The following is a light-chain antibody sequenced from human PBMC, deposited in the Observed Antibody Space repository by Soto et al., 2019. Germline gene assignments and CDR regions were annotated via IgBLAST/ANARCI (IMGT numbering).Light chain of an antibody. Sequence: DIQMTQSPSSVSASIGDRVTITRRASQGINNWLAWYQQKPGKAPKLLIYAAASLQSGVPSRFSGSGFGTDFTLTISSLQPEDFATYYCQQANSFSGLTFGGGTKVEIK. CDR1: QGINNW. CDR2: AAA. V-gene: IGKV1-12*01. CDR3: QQANSFSGLT. J-gene: IGKJ4*01.